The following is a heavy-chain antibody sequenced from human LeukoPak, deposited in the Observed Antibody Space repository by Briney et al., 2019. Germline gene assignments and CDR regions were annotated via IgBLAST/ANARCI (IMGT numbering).Heavy chain of an antibody. CDR1: GFTFSNYA. Sequence: GGSLRLSCAASGFTFSNYAMHWVRQAPGKGLEWVAVISYDGSNKYYADSVKGRFTISRDNSENTLYLQMNSLRAEDTAVYYCAREGYSSGWTDFNYWGQGTLVTVSS. D-gene: IGHD6-19*01. V-gene: IGHV3-30*04. J-gene: IGHJ4*02. CDR3: AREGYSSGWTDFNY. CDR2: ISYDGSNK.